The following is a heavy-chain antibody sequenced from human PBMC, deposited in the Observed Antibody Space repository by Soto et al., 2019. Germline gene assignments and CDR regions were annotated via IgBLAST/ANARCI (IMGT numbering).Heavy chain of an antibody. CDR3: AKDTYSYVWYFDL. CDR1: GFTFRSSA. D-gene: IGHD5-18*01. CDR2: ISGSGGIT. V-gene: IGHV3-23*01. J-gene: IGHJ2*01. Sequence: GGSLRLSGAAAGFTFRSSAMSWVLQAPGKGLEWVSAISGSGGITYYADSVKGRFTISRDNSKNKRYLQMNSLRAEDTAVYYCAKDTYSYVWYFDLWGRGTLVTVSS.